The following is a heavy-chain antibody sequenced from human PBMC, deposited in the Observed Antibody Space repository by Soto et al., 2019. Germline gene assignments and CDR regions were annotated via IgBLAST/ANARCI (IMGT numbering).Heavy chain of an antibody. D-gene: IGHD5-18*01. CDR1: GFTFSSYA. CDR3: ASDTAMVSYYYGMDV. J-gene: IGHJ6*02. Sequence: GGSQRLSWAASGFTFSSYAMHWVRQAPGKGLEWVAVISYDGSNKYYADSVKGRFTISRDNSKNTLYLQMNSLRAEDTAVYYCASDTAMVSYYYGMDVWGQGTTVTVSS. CDR2: ISYDGSNK. V-gene: IGHV3-30-3*01.